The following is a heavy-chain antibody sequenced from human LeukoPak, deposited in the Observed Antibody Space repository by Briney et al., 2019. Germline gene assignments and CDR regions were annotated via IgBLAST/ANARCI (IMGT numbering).Heavy chain of an antibody. J-gene: IGHJ4*02. CDR2: IRYDGSNK. CDR3: ARGSRPVYNLLTGKRYFDY. V-gene: IGHV3-30*02. D-gene: IGHD3-9*01. Sequence: GGSLRLSCAASGFTFSSYGMHWVRQAPGKGLERVAFIRYDGSNKYYADSVKGRFTISRDNSKNTLYLQMNSLRAEDTAVYYCARGSRPVYNLLTGKRYFDYWGQGTLLTVSS. CDR1: GFTFSSYG.